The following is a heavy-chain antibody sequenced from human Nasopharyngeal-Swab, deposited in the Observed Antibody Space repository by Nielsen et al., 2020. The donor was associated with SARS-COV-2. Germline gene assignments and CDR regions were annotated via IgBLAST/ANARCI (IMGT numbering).Heavy chain of an antibody. J-gene: IGHJ4*02. CDR2: INPHSRGT. V-gene: IGHV1-2*02. CDR3: ARDDYGDYGYFGH. D-gene: IGHD4-17*01. Sequence: WVGQAPGQGLEWMGWINPHSRGTKYAQKFQGRVTMTSDTSINTAYMELRRLRSDDTAVYYCARDDYGDYGYFGHWGQGTLGTVSS.